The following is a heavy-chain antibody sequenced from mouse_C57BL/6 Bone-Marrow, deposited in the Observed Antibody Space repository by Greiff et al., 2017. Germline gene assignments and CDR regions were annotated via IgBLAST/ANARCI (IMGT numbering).Heavy chain of an antibody. CDR3: ARTERLYGNFPFAY. D-gene: IGHD2-1*01. V-gene: IGHV8-12*01. J-gene: IGHJ3*01. Sequence: QVTLKESGPGILQSSQTLSLTCSFSGFSLSTSGMGVSWIRQPSGKGLEWLAHIYWDDDKRYNPSLKSRLTISKDTSRNQVFLKITSVDTADTATYYCARTERLYGNFPFAYWGQGTLVTVSA. CDR2: IYWDDDK. CDR1: GFSLSTSGMG.